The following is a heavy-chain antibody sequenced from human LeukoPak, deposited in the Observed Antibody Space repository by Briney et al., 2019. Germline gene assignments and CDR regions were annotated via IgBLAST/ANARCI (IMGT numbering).Heavy chain of an antibody. CDR2: IWYDGSNK. D-gene: IGHD2-2*01. CDR1: GFTFSSYG. J-gene: IGHJ6*02. CDR3: ARAQLLSLYYYYYYGMDV. V-gene: IGHV3-33*01. Sequence: GRSLRLSCAASGFTFSSYGMHWVRQAPGKGLEWVAVIWYDGSNKYYADSVKGRFTISRDNSKNTLYLQMNSLRAEDTAVYYCARAQLLSLYYYYYYGMDVWGQGTTVTVSS.